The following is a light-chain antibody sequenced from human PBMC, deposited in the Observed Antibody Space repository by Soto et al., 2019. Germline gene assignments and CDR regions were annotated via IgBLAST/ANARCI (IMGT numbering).Light chain of an antibody. CDR2: DAS. CDR3: QQRSNWPTFT. Sequence: EIVLTQSPATLSVSPGERATLSCRASQSVSSYLAWYQQKPGQAPRLLIYDASNRATGIPARFSGSGSGTDFTLTISRLEPEDFAVYCCQQRSNWPTFTFGQGTRLEIK. J-gene: IGKJ5*01. V-gene: IGKV3-11*01. CDR1: QSVSSY.